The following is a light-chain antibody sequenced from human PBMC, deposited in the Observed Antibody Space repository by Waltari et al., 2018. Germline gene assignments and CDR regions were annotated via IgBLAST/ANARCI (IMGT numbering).Light chain of an antibody. J-gene: IGLJ3*02. Sequence: QSALTQTASVSGSPGQAITISCSGTTSDIGKYNLVSWYQQHPGKAPTLIIYDVNKRPSWVSNGFSGSKSGYTAFLTISGLQSADEADYYCCSYAGSAISMFGGGTK. V-gene: IGLV2-23*02. CDR2: DVN. CDR3: CSYAGSAISM. CDR1: TSDIGKYNL.